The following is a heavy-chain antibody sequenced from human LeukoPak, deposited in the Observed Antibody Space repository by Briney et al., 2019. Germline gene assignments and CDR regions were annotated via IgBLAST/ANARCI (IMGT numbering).Heavy chain of an antibody. V-gene: IGHV1-69*05. D-gene: IGHD3-22*01. J-gene: IGHJ5*02. CDR3: ARGKRDDSSGHYYGYNWFDP. CDR1: GGTFSRYA. Sequence: SVKVSCKASGGTFSRYAISWVRQAPGQGLEWMGGIIPIFGTANYAQEFQGRVTITTDESTSTAYMELSSLRSEDTAVYYCARGKRDDSSGHYYGYNWFDPWVQGTLVTVSS. CDR2: IIPIFGTA.